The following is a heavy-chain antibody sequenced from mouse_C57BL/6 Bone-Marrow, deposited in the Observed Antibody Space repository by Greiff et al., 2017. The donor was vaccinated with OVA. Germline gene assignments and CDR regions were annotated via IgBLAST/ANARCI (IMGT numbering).Heavy chain of an antibody. V-gene: IGHV14-4*01. J-gene: IGHJ4*01. CDR1: GFNIKDDY. CDR3: TTWNYDSNYGFNYYAMDY. D-gene: IGHD2-5*01. Sequence: VQLQQSGAELVRPGASVKLSCTASGFNIKDDYMHWVKQRPEQGLEWIGWIDPENGDTEYASKFQGKATITADTSSNTAYLQLSSLTSEDTAVYYCTTWNYDSNYGFNYYAMDYWGQGTSVTVSS. CDR2: IDPENGDT.